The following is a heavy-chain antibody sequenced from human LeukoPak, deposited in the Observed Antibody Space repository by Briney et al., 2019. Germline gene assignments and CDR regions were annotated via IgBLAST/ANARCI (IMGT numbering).Heavy chain of an antibody. CDR2: IYYSGST. CDR1: GGPISSYY. D-gene: IGHD4-23*01. CDR3: ARYDYGGYYYYGMDV. V-gene: IGHV4-59*01. Sequence: SETLSLTCTVSGGPISSYYWSWIRQPPGKGLEWIGYIYYSGSTNYNPSLKSRVTISVDTSKNQFSLKLSSVTAADTAVYYCARYDYGGYYYYGMDVWGQGTTVTVSS. J-gene: IGHJ6*02.